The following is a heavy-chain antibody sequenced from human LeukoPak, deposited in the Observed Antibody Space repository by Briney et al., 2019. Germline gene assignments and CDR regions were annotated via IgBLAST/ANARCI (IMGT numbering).Heavy chain of an antibody. D-gene: IGHD1-26*01. Sequence: GGSLRLSCAASRFTFSSYSMNWVRQAPGKGLEWVSSISSSSSYIYYADSVKGRFTISRDNAKNSLYLQMNSLRAEDTAVYYCARDLQGGFFDYWGQGTLVTVPS. J-gene: IGHJ4*02. V-gene: IGHV3-21*01. CDR2: ISSSSSYI. CDR1: RFTFSSYS. CDR3: ARDLQGGFFDY.